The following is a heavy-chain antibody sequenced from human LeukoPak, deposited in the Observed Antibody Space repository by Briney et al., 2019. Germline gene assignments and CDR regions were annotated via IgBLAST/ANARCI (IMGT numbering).Heavy chain of an antibody. V-gene: IGHV3-74*01. Sequence: GGSLRLSCTASGFTFSSYTMTWVRQAPGRGLVWVSRINSDGSSTSYADSVKGRFTISRDNAKNALYLQMNSLRAEDTAVYYCARVNSPGWYYYYYGMDVWGQGTTVTVSS. CDR2: INSDGSST. CDR1: GFTFSSYT. J-gene: IGHJ6*02. D-gene: IGHD4-23*01. CDR3: ARVNSPGWYYYYYGMDV.